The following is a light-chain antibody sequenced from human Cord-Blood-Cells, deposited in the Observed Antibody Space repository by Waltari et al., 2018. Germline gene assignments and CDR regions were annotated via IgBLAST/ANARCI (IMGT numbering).Light chain of an antibody. CDR1: SSDVGSYNL. CDR3: CSYAGSSTWV. J-gene: IGLJ3*02. V-gene: IGLV2-23*01. CDR2: EGS. Sequence: QSALTQPASVSGSPGQSITISCTGTSSDVGSYNLVSWYQQHPGKAPKLMIYEGSKRHSGVSNRFSGSKSGNTASLTISGLQAEDEADYDCCSYAGSSTWVFGGGTKLPVL.